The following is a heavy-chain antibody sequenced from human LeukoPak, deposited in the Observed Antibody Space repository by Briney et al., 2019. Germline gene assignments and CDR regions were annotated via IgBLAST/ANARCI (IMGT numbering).Heavy chain of an antibody. CDR2: IIPILGIA. V-gene: IGHV1-69*02. CDR3: ARWMDTAMVGRGENWFDP. D-gene: IGHD5-18*01. Sequence: GSSVKVSCKASGGTFSSYTISWVRQAPGQGLEWMGRIIPILGIANYAQKFQGRVTITADKSTSTAYMELSSLRSEDTAVYYCARWMDTAMVGRGENWFDPWGQGTLVTVSS. J-gene: IGHJ5*02. CDR1: GGTFSSYT.